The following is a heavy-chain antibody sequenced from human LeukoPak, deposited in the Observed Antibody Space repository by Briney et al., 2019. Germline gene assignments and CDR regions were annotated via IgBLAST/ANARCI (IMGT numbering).Heavy chain of an antibody. CDR1: GFTFSSYG. V-gene: IGHV3-30*18. J-gene: IGHJ3*02. D-gene: IGHD6-19*01. CDR3: AKDSGIAVAGTLRAFDI. Sequence: GRSLRLSCAASGFTFSSYGMHWVRQAPGKGLEWVAVISYDGSNKYFADSVKGRFTISRDNSKNTLYLQMDSLRAEDTAVYYCAKDSGIAVAGTLRAFDIWGQGTMVTVSS. CDR2: ISYDGSNK.